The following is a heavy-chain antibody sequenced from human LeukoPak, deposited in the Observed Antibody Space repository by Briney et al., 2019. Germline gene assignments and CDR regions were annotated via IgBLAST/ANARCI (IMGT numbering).Heavy chain of an antibody. CDR2: ISGIGGST. CDR3: AKDRGYSYGYETDYYYYVMDV. Sequence: PGGSLRLSCAASGFTFSSYAMSWVRQAPGKGLEWVSAISGIGGSTYYAGSVKGRFTISRDNSKNTLYLQMNSLRAEDTAVYYCAKDRGYSYGYETDYYYYVMDVWGQGTPVTVSS. D-gene: IGHD5-18*01. CDR1: GFTFSSYA. V-gene: IGHV3-23*01. J-gene: IGHJ6*02.